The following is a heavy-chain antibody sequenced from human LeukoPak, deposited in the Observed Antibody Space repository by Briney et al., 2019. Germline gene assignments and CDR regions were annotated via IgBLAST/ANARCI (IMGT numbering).Heavy chain of an antibody. J-gene: IGHJ6*03. Sequence: SGGSLRLSCAASGFTFSGSAMHWVRQASGKGLEWVGRIRSKANSYATAYAASVKGRFTISRDDSKNTAYLQMNSLKTEDTAVYYCARDRAEQWLIGYYYYYMDVWGKGTTVTVSS. V-gene: IGHV3-73*01. CDR3: ARDRAEQWLIGYYYYYMDV. CDR2: IRSKANSYAT. CDR1: GFTFSGSA. D-gene: IGHD6-19*01.